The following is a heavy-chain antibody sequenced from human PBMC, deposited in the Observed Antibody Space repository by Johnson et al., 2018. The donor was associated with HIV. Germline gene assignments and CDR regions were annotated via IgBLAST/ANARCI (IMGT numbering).Heavy chain of an antibody. V-gene: IGHV3-20*04. CDR2: INCNGGST. CDR3: ARVQPVGGSYHDAFDI. J-gene: IGHJ3*02. Sequence: EQLLESGGGLVQRGGSLRLSCAASGSTFDDYGMSWVRQAPGKGLEWVSGINCNGGSTGYANSVQARFPVSRDNAKNSLYLQMNSLRGEDTAWYYCARVQPVGGSYHDAFDIWGQGTMVTVSS. CDR1: GSTFDDYG. D-gene: IGHD1-1*01.